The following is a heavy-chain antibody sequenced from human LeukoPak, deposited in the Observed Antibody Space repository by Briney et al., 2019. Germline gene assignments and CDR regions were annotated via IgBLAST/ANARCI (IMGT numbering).Heavy chain of an antibody. V-gene: IGHV3-64*01. J-gene: IGHJ6*02. CDR1: GFSFSSYG. CDR3: ARVSCTGGNCKPYHYYGMDV. CDR2: INSNGGST. Sequence: GGSLRLSCAASGFSFSSYGMHWVRQAPGKGLEYVSAINSNGGSTYYANSVKGRFTISRDNSKNTLYLQMNSLRAEDTAVYYCARVSCTGGNCKPYHYYGMDVWGQGTTVTVSS. D-gene: IGHD2-15*01.